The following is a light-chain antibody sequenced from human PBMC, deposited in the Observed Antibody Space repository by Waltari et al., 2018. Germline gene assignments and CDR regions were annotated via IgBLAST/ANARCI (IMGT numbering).Light chain of an antibody. CDR2: WAS. Sequence: DIVMTQSPDSLAVSLGERATINCKSSQTVLYSSNNKNYLAWYQKKSGQPPKRLISWASARESGVPDRFRGSGSGTDFTLTISSLQAEDVAVYFCQQYYSNSLTCGGGTRVEIK. V-gene: IGKV4-1*01. CDR1: QTVLYSSNNKNY. CDR3: QQYYSNSLT. J-gene: IGKJ4*01.